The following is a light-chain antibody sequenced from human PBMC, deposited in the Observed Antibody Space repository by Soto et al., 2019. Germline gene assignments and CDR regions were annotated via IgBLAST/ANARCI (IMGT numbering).Light chain of an antibody. V-gene: IGKV4-1*01. CDR2: WAS. Sequence: DIVMTQSPDSLAVSLGERATINCKSSQSVLYSSNNKNYLAWYQQKPGQPPKLLIYWASTRESGVPDRFSGSGSGTDFTLTISSLQAEDVAVYYCQHYYSTPHMYTFGQGTKLEIK. CDR3: QHYYSTPHMYT. J-gene: IGKJ2*01. CDR1: QSVLYSSNNKNY.